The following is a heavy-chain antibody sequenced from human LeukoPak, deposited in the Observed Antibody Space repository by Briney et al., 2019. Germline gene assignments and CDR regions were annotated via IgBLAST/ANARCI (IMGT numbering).Heavy chain of an antibody. J-gene: IGHJ6*03. CDR3: ARSGGSRISRVEWGPEGPVSDYYYYYMDV. D-gene: IGHD1-26*01. Sequence: ASVKVSCKASGYTFTSYGISWVRQAPGQGLEWMGWISAYNGNTNSAQKLQGRVTMTTDTSTSTAYMELRSLRSDDTAVYYCARSGGSRISRVEWGPEGPVSDYYYYYMDVWGKGTTVTVSS. CDR2: ISAYNGNT. CDR1: GYTFTSYG. V-gene: IGHV1-18*01.